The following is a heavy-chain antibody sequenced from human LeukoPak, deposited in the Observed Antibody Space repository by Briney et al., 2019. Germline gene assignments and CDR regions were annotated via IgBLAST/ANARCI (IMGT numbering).Heavy chain of an antibody. Sequence: GGSLRLSCTVSGFTFSSYAMSWVRQAPRKGLEWVSAISSTGGNTYHADSVKGRFTISRDNSKNTLYLQMNSLRVEDTAVYYCARRGESTNYGDYRFDSWGQGTLVFVSS. D-gene: IGHD4-17*01. J-gene: IGHJ4*02. CDR2: ISSTGGNT. CDR1: GFTFSSYA. V-gene: IGHV3-23*01. CDR3: ARRGESTNYGDYRFDS.